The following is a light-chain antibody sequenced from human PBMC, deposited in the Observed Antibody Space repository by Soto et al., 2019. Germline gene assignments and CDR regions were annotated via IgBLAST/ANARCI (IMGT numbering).Light chain of an antibody. J-gene: IGKJ2*03. V-gene: IGKV3-20*01. CDR3: QEYGESPRS. CDR2: DIF. Sequence: DNMVTQSPGTLSLNTGERATLSCRASQSLSSNYLAWYQQKPGQAPRLVIYDIFTRATGVPTRISGSGSGTEFTLTINKLEPEDFAVYFCQEYGESPRSFGQGTKVDI. CDR1: QSLSSNY.